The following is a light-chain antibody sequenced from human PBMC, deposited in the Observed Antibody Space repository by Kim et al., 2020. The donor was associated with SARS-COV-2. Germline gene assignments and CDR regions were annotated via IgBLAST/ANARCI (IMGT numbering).Light chain of an antibody. CDR2: GNN. CDR1: SQNIWSVY. CDR3: AAWDDRLGGPGVV. J-gene: IGLJ2*01. V-gene: IGLV1-47*01. Sequence: VHSACTRRSQNIWSVYGYWYPPLSGPAPSRLIYGNNQRPSGLPDRFSGSKSGTSASLAISGLRSEDEADYYCAAWDDRLGGPGVVFGGGTQLTVL.